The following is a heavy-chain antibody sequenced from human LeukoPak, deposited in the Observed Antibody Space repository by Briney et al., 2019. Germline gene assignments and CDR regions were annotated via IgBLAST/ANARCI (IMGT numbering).Heavy chain of an antibody. J-gene: IGHJ4*02. CDR3: ARGSIAAAGGGFDY. CDR2: INHSGST. Sequence: PSETLSLTCAVYGGSFSGYYWSWIRQPPGKGLEWIGEINHSGSTNYDPSLKSRVTISVDTSKNQFSLKLSSVTAADTAVYYCARGSIAAAGGGFDYWGQGTLVTVPS. CDR1: GGSFSGYY. V-gene: IGHV4-34*01. D-gene: IGHD6-13*01.